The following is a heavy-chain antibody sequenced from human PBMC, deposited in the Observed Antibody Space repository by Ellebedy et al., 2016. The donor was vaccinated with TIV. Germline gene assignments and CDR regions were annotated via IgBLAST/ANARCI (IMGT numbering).Heavy chain of an antibody. CDR3: AKDRFYGDDYFDY. CDR2: ISQSGGET. CDR1: GFTFSSYA. V-gene: IGHV3-23*01. Sequence: GGSLRLSCAASGFTFSSYAMAWVRQAPGKGLEWVSSISQSGGETYYADSVRGRFTISRDNSNSTLYLQMNSLRAEDTAVYYCAKDRFYGDDYFDYWGQGILVTVSS. J-gene: IGHJ4*02. D-gene: IGHD4-17*01.